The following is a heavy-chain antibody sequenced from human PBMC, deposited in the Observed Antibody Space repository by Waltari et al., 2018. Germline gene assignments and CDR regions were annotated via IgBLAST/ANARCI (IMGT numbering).Heavy chain of an antibody. CDR1: GFTVSSPY. V-gene: IGHV3-53*01. J-gene: IGHJ5*02. CDR3: AREQQLVRGFDP. D-gene: IGHD6-13*01. Sequence: EVQLVESGGGLIQPGGSLRLSCAASGFTVSSPYLRWGRQAPGKGLEWVSVIYSGGSTYYADSVKGRFTISRDNSKNTLYLQMNSLRAEDTAVYYCAREQQLVRGFDPWGQGTLVTVSS. CDR2: IYSGGST.